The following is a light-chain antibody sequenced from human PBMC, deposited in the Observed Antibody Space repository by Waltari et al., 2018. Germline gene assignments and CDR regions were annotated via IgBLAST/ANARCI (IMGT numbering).Light chain of an antibody. V-gene: IGKV3-15*01. CDR3: QQYNNWPLT. CDR1: QRVSSN. J-gene: IGKJ1*01. Sequence: EIVMTQSPATLSVSPGERATLSCRASQRVSSNLAWYQQRPGQAPRLLIYDASTRATASPARFSGSGSGTEFTLTIDSLQSEDFAVYYCQQYNNWPLTFGQGTKVEIK. CDR2: DAS.